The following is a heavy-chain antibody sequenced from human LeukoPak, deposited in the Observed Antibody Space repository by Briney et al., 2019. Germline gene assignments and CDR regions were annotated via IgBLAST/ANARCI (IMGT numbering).Heavy chain of an antibody. CDR3: ARDRPHYYGSDGHYYRRDGDY. V-gene: IGHV3-23*01. D-gene: IGHD3-22*01. CDR2: ITSRGEST. J-gene: IGHJ4*02. CDR1: GFTFSIYA. Sequence: GGSLRLXCAASGFTFSIYAMSWVRQAPGKGLQSVSSITSRGESTWYVDSVKGRFTITRDNSENTLYLQMHSLRAEDTAVYYCARDRPHYYGSDGHYYRRDGDYWGRGTLVSVSS.